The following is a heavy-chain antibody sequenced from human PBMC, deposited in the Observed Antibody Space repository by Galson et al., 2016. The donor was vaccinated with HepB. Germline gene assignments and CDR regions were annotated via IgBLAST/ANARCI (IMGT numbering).Heavy chain of an antibody. CDR1: GYTFNTYD. D-gene: IGHD2-2*01. CDR2: ISTYKGNT. J-gene: IGHJ5*02. CDR3: ARVPSTYCSGTSCLFDT. Sequence: SVKASCKASGYTFNTYDISWVRQAPGQGLEWMGIISTYKGNTNYAQDFQGRVTVTTDTSTRTAYMELRSLRSDDTAVYYCARVPSTYCSGTSCLFDTWGQGTLVTVSS. V-gene: IGHV1-18*01.